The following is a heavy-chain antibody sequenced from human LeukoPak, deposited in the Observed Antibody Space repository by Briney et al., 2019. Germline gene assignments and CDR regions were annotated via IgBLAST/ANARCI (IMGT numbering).Heavy chain of an antibody. CDR1: GFTFSSYA. CDR2: VSGSGGST. Sequence: GGSLRLSCAASGFTFSSYAMSWVRQAPGKGLEWVSAVSGSGGSTYYADSVKGRFTISRDNSKNTLYLQMNSLRAEDTAVYYCAKVRDYDFWSGSWFDPWGQGTLVTVSS. D-gene: IGHD3-3*01. CDR3: AKVRDYDFWSGSWFDP. V-gene: IGHV3-23*01. J-gene: IGHJ5*02.